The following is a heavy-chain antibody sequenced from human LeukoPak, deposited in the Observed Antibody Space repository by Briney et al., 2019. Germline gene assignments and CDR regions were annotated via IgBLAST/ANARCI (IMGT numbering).Heavy chain of an antibody. Sequence: GASVKVSCKTSGYNFASYTMHWLRQAPGQSPEWMGSINGDNGNTKYFEKFQGRVTFTRDTSASSAYMELSRLRSEDTAVYYCARSSSGTYHYWGQGTLVTVSS. CDR2: INGDNGNT. D-gene: IGHD3-10*01. V-gene: IGHV1-3*01. CDR1: GYNFASYT. CDR3: ARSSSGTYHY. J-gene: IGHJ4*02.